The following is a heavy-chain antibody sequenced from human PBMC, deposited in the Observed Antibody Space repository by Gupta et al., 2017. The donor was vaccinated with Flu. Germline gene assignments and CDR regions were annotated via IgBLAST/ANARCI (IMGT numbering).Heavy chain of an antibody. CDR2: IIPMFGTA. CDR1: GGTSNNIA. Sequence: QVQLVQSGAEVKKSGSSVKVSCKASGGTSNNIAISWVRQAPGQGLEWMGGIIPMFGTANYAQKYQGRVTITADESTSTAYMELSSVTSEDTAVYFCARDQSPQRGSYYYYYHGLDVWGQGATVTVSS. J-gene: IGHJ6*02. CDR3: ARDQSPQRGSYYYYYHGLDV. V-gene: IGHV1-69*01.